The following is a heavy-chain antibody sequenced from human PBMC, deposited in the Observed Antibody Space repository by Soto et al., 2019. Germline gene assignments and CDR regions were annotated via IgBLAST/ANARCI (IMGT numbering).Heavy chain of an antibody. Sequence: EVQLLESGGGLVQPGGSLRLSCVASGFAFSNYALGWVRQAPGKGLEWVSGISGGSETTSYADSVKGRFTISRDNSKDTLFLQTNSLRAEDTATYFCAKDLDGGFGELFFDKWGQGTLVTVSS. D-gene: IGHD3-10*01. V-gene: IGHV3-23*01. J-gene: IGHJ4*02. CDR1: GFAFSNYA. CDR3: AKDLDGGFGELFFDK. CDR2: ISGGSETT.